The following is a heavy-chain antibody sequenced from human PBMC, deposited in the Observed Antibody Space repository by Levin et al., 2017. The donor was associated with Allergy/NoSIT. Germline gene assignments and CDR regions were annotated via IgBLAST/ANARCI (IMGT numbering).Heavy chain of an antibody. CDR2: IIPIFGTA. V-gene: IGHV1-69*06. CDR3: ARLRYYGSGSYYNPRGGFDY. Sequence: KISCKASGGTFSSYAISWVRQAPGQGLEWMGGIIPIFGTANYAQKFQGRVTITADKSTSTAYMELSSLRSEDTAVYYCARLRYYGSGSYYNPRGGFDYWGQGTLVTVSS. J-gene: IGHJ4*02. D-gene: IGHD3-10*01. CDR1: GGTFSSYA.